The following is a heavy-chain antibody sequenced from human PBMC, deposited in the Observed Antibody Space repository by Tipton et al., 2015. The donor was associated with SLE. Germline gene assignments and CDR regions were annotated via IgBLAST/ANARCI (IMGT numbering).Heavy chain of an antibody. J-gene: IGHJ6*03. CDR3: ARGPSGDYYYYMDV. CDR2: INHGGRT. CDR1: GDPFSGHY. D-gene: IGHD3-3*01. Sequence: TLSLTCVVYGDPFSGHYWSWVRQPPGKGLEWIGEINHGGRTNYNPSLKSRVTLSVDTSKNQVSLKVSSVTAADTAVYYCARGPSGDYYYYMDVWGNGTTVTVSS. V-gene: IGHV4-34*01.